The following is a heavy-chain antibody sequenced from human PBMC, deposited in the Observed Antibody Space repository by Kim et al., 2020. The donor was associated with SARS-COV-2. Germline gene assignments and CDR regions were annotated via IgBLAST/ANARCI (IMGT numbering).Heavy chain of an antibody. V-gene: IGHV3-33*01. D-gene: IGHD1-26*01. CDR2: IWYDGSNK. CDR1: GFTFSSYG. CDR3: ARGMGGSYFHYYGMDV. Sequence: GGSLRLSCAASGFTFSSYGMHWVRQAPGKRLEWVAVIWYDGSNKYYADSVKGRFTISRDNSKNTLYLQMNSLRAEDTAVYYCARGMGGSYFHYYGMDVWGQGTTVTVSS. J-gene: IGHJ6*02.